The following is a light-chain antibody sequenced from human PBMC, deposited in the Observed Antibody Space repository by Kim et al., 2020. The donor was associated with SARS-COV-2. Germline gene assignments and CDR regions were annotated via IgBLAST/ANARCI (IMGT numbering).Light chain of an antibody. Sequence: SSALPQDPAVSVALGQTVRITCQGDSLRSYYATWYQQKPGQAPIVVIYGKNNRPSGIPDRFSGSSSGDTASLTITGTQAGDEADYYCNSRGSNDNVLFGG. CDR2: GKN. CDR1: SLRSYY. J-gene: IGLJ2*01. CDR3: NSRGSNDNVL. V-gene: IGLV3-19*01.